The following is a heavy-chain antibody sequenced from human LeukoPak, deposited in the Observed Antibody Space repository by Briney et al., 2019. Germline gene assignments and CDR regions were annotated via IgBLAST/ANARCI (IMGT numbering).Heavy chain of an antibody. CDR2: IYHSGST. J-gene: IGHJ4*02. CDR3: AGKPRTVPGYC. D-gene: IGHD6-19*01. V-gene: IGHV4-4*02. Sequence: PSETLSLTCAVSGASISSSNWWSWLRQPPGKGLEWIGEIYHSGSTNYNPSVKSRVTISVDKSKNQFSLELTSVAAADTAVYYCAGKPRTVPGYCWGEGTLVTVSS. CDR1: GASISSSNW.